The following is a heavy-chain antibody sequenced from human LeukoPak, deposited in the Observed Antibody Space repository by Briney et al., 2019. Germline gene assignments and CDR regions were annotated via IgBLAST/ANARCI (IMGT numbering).Heavy chain of an antibody. CDR2: IRYDGSNK. D-gene: IGHD3-10*01. V-gene: IGHV3-30*02. J-gene: IGHJ6*03. CDR1: GFTFSSYG. Sequence: AGGSLRLSCAASGFTFSSYGMHWVRQAPGKGLEWVAFIRYDGSNKYYADSVKGRFTISRDNSKNTLYLQMNSLRAEDTAVYYCAKDITMVRGVFPQRSYYYYYCMDVWGKGTTVTISS. CDR3: AKDITMVRGVFPQRSYYYYYCMDV.